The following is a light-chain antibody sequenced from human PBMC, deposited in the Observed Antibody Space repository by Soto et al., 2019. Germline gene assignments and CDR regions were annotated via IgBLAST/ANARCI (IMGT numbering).Light chain of an antibody. CDR1: QSISSY. CDR3: QHSYSNPRA. J-gene: IGKJ1*01. CDR2: AAS. Sequence: TQITPSPSSLSSSVGDRVPITSRASQSISSYLNWYQQKPGKAPKLLIYAASSLQSGVPSRFSGSGSGTDFTLTISSLQPDDFATYYCQHSYSNPRAFGQGTKVNIK. V-gene: IGKV1-39*01.